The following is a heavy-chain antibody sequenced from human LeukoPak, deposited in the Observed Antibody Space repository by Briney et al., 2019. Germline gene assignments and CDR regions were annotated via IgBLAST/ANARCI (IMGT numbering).Heavy chain of an antibody. CDR1: GFIYRSYA. V-gene: IGHV3-23*01. CDR3: AKGVSGSSGDY. Sequence: GGSLSLSCAASGFIYRSYAMRWVRQARGKGLEGVSAISGSGGSKFYADSVKGQFTISRDNSKNTLYLQRNSLRAEDTAVYYCAKGVSGSSGDYWGQGTLVTVSS. J-gene: IGHJ4*02. CDR2: ISGSGGSK. D-gene: IGHD1-26*01.